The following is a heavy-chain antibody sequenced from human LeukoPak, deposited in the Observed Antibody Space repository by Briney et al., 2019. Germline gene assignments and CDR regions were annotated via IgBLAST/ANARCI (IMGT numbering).Heavy chain of an antibody. J-gene: IGHJ4*02. CDR1: GFTFSSYA. V-gene: IGHV3-23*01. D-gene: IGHD6-19*01. CDR3: AKPTAVAGTYFDY. Sequence: GGSLRLSCAASGFTFSSYAMSWVRQAPGKGLEWVSAISGSGGSTYYADSAKGRFTISRDNSKNTLYLQMNRLRAEDTAVYYCAKPTAVAGTYFDYWGQGTLVTVSS. CDR2: ISGSGGST.